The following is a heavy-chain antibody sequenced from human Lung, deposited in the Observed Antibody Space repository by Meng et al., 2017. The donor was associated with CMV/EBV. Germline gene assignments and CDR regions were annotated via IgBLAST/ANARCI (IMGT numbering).Heavy chain of an antibody. CDR3: ARVVVHYYARGDNADYSDY. CDR1: FNNSG. V-gene: IGHV1-18*04. Sequence: FNNSGLNWVRQAPGKGLEWVGGISAYSGNTNYAQKIQDRVTMTTHTSSNTAYMELRSLRSDDTAIYYCARVVVHYYARGDNADYSDYWGQGTLVTVSS. D-gene: IGHD3-10*02. J-gene: IGHJ4*02. CDR2: ISAYSGNT.